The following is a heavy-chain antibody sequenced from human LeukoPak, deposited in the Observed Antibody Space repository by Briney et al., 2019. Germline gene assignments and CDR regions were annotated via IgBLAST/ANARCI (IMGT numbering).Heavy chain of an antibody. CDR2: ISSNVGST. V-gene: IGHV3-64D*06. CDR3: VKDLYSSSWVFDY. D-gene: IGHD6-13*01. Sequence: GGSLRLSCSASGFTFSSYAMHWVRQAPGKGLEYVSAISSNVGSTYYADSVKGRFTISRDNSKNTLYLQMSSLRAEDTAVYYCVKDLYSSSWVFDYWGQGTLVTVSS. CDR1: GFTFSSYA. J-gene: IGHJ4*02.